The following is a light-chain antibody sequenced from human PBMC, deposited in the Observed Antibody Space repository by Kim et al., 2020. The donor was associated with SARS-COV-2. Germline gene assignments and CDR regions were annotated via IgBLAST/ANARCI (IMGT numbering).Light chain of an antibody. CDR1: QSVTSNY. J-gene: IGKJ5*01. Sequence: PGERGTLSCRASQSVTSNYLAWYQQKLGQAPRLLIYGASSRATGIPDRFSGSGSGTDFTLTISRLEPEDFAAYYCQQYGRSPITFGQGTRLE. CDR3: QQYGRSPIT. V-gene: IGKV3-20*01. CDR2: GAS.